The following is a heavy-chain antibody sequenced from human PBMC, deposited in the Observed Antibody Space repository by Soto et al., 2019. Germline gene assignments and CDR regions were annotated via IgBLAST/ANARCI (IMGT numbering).Heavy chain of an antibody. D-gene: IGHD6-13*01. CDR3: ARWYSSSGRNYYYYYGMDV. CDR2: IIPIFGTA. V-gene: IGHV1-69*06. J-gene: IGHJ6*02. CDR1: GGTFSSYA. Sequence: SVKVSCKASGGTFSSYAISWVREAPGQGLEWMGGIIPIFGTANYAQKFQGRVTITADKSTSTAYMELSSLRSEDTAVYYCARWYSSSGRNYYYYYGMDVWGQGTTVTVSS.